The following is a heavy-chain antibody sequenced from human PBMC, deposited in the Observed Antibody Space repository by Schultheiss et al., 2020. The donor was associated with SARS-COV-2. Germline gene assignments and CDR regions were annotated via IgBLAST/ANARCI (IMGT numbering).Heavy chain of an antibody. J-gene: IGHJ4*02. D-gene: IGHD3-3*01. CDR2: IYHSGST. CDR1: GASIRSSNW. CDR3: ARVRYDFWSGYCFDY. V-gene: IGHV4-4*02. Sequence: SETLSLTCAVSGASIRSSNWWSWVRQPPGKGLEWIGSIYHSGSTYYNPSLKSRVTISVDTSKNQFSLKLSSVTAADTAVYYCARVRYDFWSGYCFDYWGQGTLVTVSS.